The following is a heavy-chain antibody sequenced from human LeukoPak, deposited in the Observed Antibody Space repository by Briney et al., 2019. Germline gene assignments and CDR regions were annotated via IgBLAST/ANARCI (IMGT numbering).Heavy chain of an antibody. D-gene: IGHD3-22*01. Sequence: PSETLSLTCTVSGGSISSHYWSWIRQPPGKGLEWIGYIYYSGSTKYNPSLKSRVTISVDASENQFSLKLSSVTAADTAVYYCARLYDSIVNTNWFNPGGQGPRATVS. CDR2: IYYSGST. CDR1: GGSISSHY. V-gene: IGHV4-59*11. J-gene: IGHJ5*02. CDR3: ARLYDSIVNTNWFNP.